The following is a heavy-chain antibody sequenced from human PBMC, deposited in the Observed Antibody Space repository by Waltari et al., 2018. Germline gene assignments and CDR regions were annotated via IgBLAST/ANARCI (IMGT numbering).Heavy chain of an antibody. D-gene: IGHD3-9*01. Sequence: EVQLVESGGGSVQPGGSLRLSCAASGFIFDHYWMHWVRQAPGRGLEWVGRIRSKANSYATAYAASVKGRFTISRDDSKNSLYLQMNSLRAEDTAVYYCARVRLRYFDAFDIWGQGTMVTVSS. CDR1: GFIFDHYW. CDR2: IRSKANSYAT. V-gene: IGHV3-72*01. CDR3: ARVRLRYFDAFDI. J-gene: IGHJ3*02.